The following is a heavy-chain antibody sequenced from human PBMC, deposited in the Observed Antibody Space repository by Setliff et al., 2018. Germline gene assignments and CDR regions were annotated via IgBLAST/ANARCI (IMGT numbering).Heavy chain of an antibody. V-gene: IGHV3-48*04. Sequence: PGGSLRLSCAASGFTFSSYNMDWVRQAPGKGLEWVSYIGESGNNIHYADSVKGRFTISRDNAKNSLYLQMNSLRVEDTAVYYCANSMPNYYDSSGYYSGSLSDAFDIWGQGTMVTVSS. CDR1: GFTFSSYN. CDR2: IGESGNNI. CDR3: ANSMPNYYDSSGYYSGSLSDAFDI. J-gene: IGHJ3*02. D-gene: IGHD3-22*01.